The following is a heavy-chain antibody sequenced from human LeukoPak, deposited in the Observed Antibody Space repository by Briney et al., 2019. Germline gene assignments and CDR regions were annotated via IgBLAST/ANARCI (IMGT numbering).Heavy chain of an antibody. Sequence: ASVKVSCKTSGYTFTSYGISWVRQAPGQGLEWMGWISGYNGNTNYAQKFQGRVTMTTDTSTSTAYMDLRSLRSDDTAVYYCARDPSSGWYRPGLLQYFDSWGQGTLVTVSS. V-gene: IGHV1-18*01. CDR1: GYTFTSYG. CDR2: ISGYNGNT. J-gene: IGHJ4*02. CDR3: ARDPSSGWYRPGLLQYFDS. D-gene: IGHD6-19*01.